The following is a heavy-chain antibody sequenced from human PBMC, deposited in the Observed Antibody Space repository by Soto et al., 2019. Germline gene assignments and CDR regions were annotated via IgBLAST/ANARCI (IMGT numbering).Heavy chain of an antibody. CDR1: GFTFSSYA. CDR3: AKGACQQLGPVVPYYMDV. Sequence: EVQLLESGGGLVQPGGSLRLSCAASGFTFSSYAMSWVRQAPGKGLEWVSAISGSGGSTYYADSVKGRFTISRDNSKNTLYLQMNSLRAEDTAVYYCAKGACQQLGPVVPYYMDVWGKGTTVTVSS. D-gene: IGHD6-13*01. CDR2: ISGSGGST. J-gene: IGHJ6*03. V-gene: IGHV3-23*01.